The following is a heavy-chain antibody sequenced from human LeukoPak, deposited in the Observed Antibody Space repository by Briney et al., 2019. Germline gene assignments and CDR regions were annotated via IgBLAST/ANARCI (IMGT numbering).Heavy chain of an antibody. Sequence: SETLSLTCTVSGDSISSSDSYWSWIRQPPGKGLEWIGFIYHSGSTYYNPSLKSRVTISVDTSKNQFSLKLTSVTAADTAVYYCAREGGPYRPLDYSGQGTPVTVAS. V-gene: IGHV4-30-4*01. CDR3: AREGGPYRPLDY. CDR2: IYHSGST. J-gene: IGHJ4*02. CDR1: GDSISSSDSY.